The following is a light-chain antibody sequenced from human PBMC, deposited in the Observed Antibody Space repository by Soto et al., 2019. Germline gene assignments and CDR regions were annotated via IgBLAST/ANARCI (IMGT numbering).Light chain of an antibody. CDR3: QQYGSSPWT. J-gene: IGKJ1*01. CDR2: VAS. V-gene: IGKV3-20*01. CDR1: QTIGSNY. Sequence: ETVLTQSPGTLSLSPGERATLSCRASQTIGSNYLAWYRQTPGQAPRLLIYVASNRATGIAFRFSGSGSGTDFTLIIRRLEPEDFALYYCQQYGSSPWTFSQANKGEIK.